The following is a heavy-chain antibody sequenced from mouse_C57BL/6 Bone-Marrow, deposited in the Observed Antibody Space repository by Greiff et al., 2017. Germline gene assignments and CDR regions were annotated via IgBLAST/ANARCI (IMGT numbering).Heavy chain of an antibody. D-gene: IGHD2-12*01. CDR2: IYPGSGYT. J-gene: IGHJ2*01. CDR1: GYTFTSYW. Sequence: QVQLQQSGAELAKPGASVKLSCKASGYTFTSYWMHWVKQRPGQGLEWIGCIYPGSGYTKYNQKFKDKATLTADKSSSTAYMQLSSLTYEDSAVYYGARLRRRGNFDYWGQGTTLTGSS. CDR3: ARLRRRGNFDY. V-gene: IGHV1-7*01.